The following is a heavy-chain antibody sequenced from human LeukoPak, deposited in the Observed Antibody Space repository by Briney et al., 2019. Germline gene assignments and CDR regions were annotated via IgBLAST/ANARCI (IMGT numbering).Heavy chain of an antibody. J-gene: IGHJ6*03. V-gene: IGHV3-21*01. D-gene: IGHD3-9*01. Sequence: PGGSLRLSCTVSGFTVSSNSMSWVRQAPGKGLEWVSSISSSSSYIYYADSVKGRFTISRDNAKNSLYLQMNSLRAEDTAVYYCARITYYDILTGYSTAMDVWGKGTTVTVSS. CDR3: ARITYYDILTGYSTAMDV. CDR2: ISSSSSYI. CDR1: GFTVSSNS.